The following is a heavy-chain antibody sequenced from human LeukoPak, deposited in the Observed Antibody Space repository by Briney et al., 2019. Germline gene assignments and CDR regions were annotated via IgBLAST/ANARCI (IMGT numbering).Heavy chain of an antibody. J-gene: IGHJ4*02. V-gene: IGHV3-7*01. Sequence: GGSLRLSCAASGFTFSSYWMNWVRQAPGKGLEWVANIKQDGSEKYYVDSVKGRFTISRDNAKNSLYLQMNSLRAEDTAVYYCASGDYSGLGDYWGQGTLVTVSS. D-gene: IGHD5-12*01. CDR2: IKQDGSEK. CDR3: ASGDYSGLGDY. CDR1: GFTFSSYW.